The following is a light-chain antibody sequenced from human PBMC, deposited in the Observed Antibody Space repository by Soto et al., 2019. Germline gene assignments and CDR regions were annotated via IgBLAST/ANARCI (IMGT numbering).Light chain of an antibody. V-gene: IGKV3-11*01. Sequence: EIVVTQSPATLSLSPGERATLSCRASQSASSHLAWYQQKPGQAPRLLIDDASNRATGIPARFSGSGSGTDFTLTISSLEPEDSAVYYCQQRHMWPITFGQGTRLEIK. CDR3: QQRHMWPIT. J-gene: IGKJ5*01. CDR2: DAS. CDR1: QSASSH.